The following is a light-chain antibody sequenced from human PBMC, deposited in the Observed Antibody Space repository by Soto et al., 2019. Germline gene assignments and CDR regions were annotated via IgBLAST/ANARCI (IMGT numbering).Light chain of an antibody. CDR1: QSVSKNY. CDR3: QQYGSPPLT. Sequence: EIVLTQSPGTLSLSPGERATLSCRDSQSVSKNYLAWYQQKHGQAPKLXIYGASRRVTGIPDRFRGIGSGAEFTLTISRLEPEDFAVYYCQQYGSPPLTFGGGTKVDIK. V-gene: IGKV3-20*01. J-gene: IGKJ4*01. CDR2: GAS.